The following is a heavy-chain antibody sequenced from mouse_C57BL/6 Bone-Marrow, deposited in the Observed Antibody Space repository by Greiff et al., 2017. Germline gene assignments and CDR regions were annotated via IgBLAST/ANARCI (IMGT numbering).Heavy chain of an antibody. Sequence: QVQLQQPGAELVMPGASVTLSCKASGYTFTSYWMHWVKQRPGQGLEWIGEIDPSDSYTNYNQKFKDKATLTVDKSSSTAYMQLSSLTSEDSAVYYCARHGYYRWYAMDYGGQGTSVTVSS. CDR1: GYTFTSYW. J-gene: IGHJ4*01. D-gene: IGHD2-3*01. V-gene: IGHV1-69*01. CDR2: IDPSDSYT. CDR3: ARHGYYRWYAMDY.